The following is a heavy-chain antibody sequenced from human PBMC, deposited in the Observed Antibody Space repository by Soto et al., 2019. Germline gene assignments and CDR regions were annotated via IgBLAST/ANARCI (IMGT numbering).Heavy chain of an antibody. J-gene: IGHJ4*02. D-gene: IGHD5-12*01. V-gene: IGHV3-30*03. Sequence: LRLSCAASGFTFSNYGMHWVRQAPGKGLEWVAVISFDGSNKYYADSVKGRFTISRDNSKNTLYLQMHSLRAEDTAVYYCATTFYSGPDWGQGTLVTVSS. CDR2: ISFDGSNK. CDR1: GFTFSNYG. CDR3: ATTFYSGPD.